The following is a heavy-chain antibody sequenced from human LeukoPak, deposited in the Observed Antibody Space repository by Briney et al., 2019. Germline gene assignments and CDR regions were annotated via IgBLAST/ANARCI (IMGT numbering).Heavy chain of an antibody. CDR3: AKGEYDIPRYYGMDA. J-gene: IGHJ6*02. CDR1: GFTFSSYA. Sequence: PGGSLRLSCAASGFTFSSYAMSWVRQAPGKGLEWVSAISGSGGSTYYADSVKGRFTISRDNSKNTLYLQMNSLRAEDTAVYYCAKGEYDIPRYYGMDAWGQGTTVTVSS. V-gene: IGHV3-23*01. D-gene: IGHD3-9*01. CDR2: ISGSGGST.